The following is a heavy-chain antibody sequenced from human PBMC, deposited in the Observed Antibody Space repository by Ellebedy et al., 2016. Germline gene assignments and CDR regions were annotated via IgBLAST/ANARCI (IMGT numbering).Heavy chain of an antibody. J-gene: IGHJ3*02. CDR1: GFSVSSNY. Sequence: GESLKISCVISGFSVSSNYLSWVRQAPGKGLEWVSGISGSGGSTYYADSVKGRFTISRDHSKNTLYLQMNSLRAEDTALYYCTKDGGLGRYCVSASCYTNAFDIWGQGTMVTVSS. CDR3: TKDGGLGRYCVSASCYTNAFDI. CDR2: ISGSGGST. V-gene: IGHV3-23*01. D-gene: IGHD2-2*01.